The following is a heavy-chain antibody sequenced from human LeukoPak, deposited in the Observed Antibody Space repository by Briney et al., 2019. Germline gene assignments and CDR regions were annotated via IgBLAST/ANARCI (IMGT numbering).Heavy chain of an antibody. CDR1: GFTFSSYA. CDR3: AKYSYGSGTSFDP. D-gene: IGHD3-10*01. V-gene: IGHV3-23*01. Sequence: GGSLRLSCAASGFTFSSYAMSWVRQAPGKGLECISGFSGSGGSTYYADSVKGRFTISRDNSKSTLYLQMNSLRAEDTAVYYCAKYSYGSGTSFDPWGQGTLVTVSS. CDR2: FSGSGGST. J-gene: IGHJ5*02.